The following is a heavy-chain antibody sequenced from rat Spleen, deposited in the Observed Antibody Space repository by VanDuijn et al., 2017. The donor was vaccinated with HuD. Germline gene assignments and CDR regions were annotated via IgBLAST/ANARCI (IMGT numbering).Heavy chain of an antibody. V-gene: IGHV3-3*01. Sequence: EVQPQESGPGLVKPSQSLSLTCSVTGYSITSSYKWNWIRKFPGHKLEWMGYINSAGSTIYNPSLNSRISISRDTSKNQFFLQLNSVTTEDTATYYCAREPPNRYYFDYWGQGVMVTVSS. D-gene: IGHD3-1*01. CDR3: AREPPNRYYFDY. J-gene: IGHJ2*01. CDR1: GYSITSSYK. CDR2: INSAGST.